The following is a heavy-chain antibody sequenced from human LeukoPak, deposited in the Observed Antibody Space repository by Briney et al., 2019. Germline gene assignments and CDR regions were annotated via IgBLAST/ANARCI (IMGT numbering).Heavy chain of an antibody. Sequence: QAGGSLRLSCAASGFTFSSYSMNWVRQAPGKGLEWVSGINWNGGSTGYADSVKGRFTISRDNSKNTLYLQMNSLRAEDTAVYYCARDRITMVRGAADYWGQGTLVTVSS. CDR3: ARDRITMVRGAADY. CDR1: GFTFSSYS. CDR2: INWNGGST. J-gene: IGHJ4*02. V-gene: IGHV3-20*04. D-gene: IGHD3-10*01.